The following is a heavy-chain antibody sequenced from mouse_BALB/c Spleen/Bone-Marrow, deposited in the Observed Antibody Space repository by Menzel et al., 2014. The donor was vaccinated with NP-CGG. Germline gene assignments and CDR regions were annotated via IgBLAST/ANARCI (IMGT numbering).Heavy chain of an antibody. D-gene: IGHD3-1*01. Sequence: QVQLQQSGAELVKPGTSVKLSCKASGYNFTSYWINWVKLRPGQGLEWIGDIYPGSGSTNYNEKFKSKATLTVDTSSSTAYMQLSSLASEDSALYYWARWGLRGTWGKGTTLTVSS. J-gene: IGHJ2*01. CDR3: ARWGLRGT. CDR2: IYPGSGST. V-gene: IGHV1-55*01. CDR1: GYNFTSYW.